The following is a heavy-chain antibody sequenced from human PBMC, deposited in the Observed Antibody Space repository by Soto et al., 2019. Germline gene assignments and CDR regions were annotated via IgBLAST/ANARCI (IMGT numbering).Heavy chain of an antibody. CDR1: GYTFTSYA. CDR3: ARDPSTEQWLVGPPSY. D-gene: IGHD6-19*01. CDR2: INAGNGNT. V-gene: IGHV1-3*01. Sequence: ASVKVSCKASGYTFTSYAMHWVRQAPGQRLEWMGWINAGNGNTKYSQKFQGRVTITRDTSASTAYMELSSLRSEDTAVYYCARDPSTEQWLVGPPSYWGQGTLVTVSS. J-gene: IGHJ4*02.